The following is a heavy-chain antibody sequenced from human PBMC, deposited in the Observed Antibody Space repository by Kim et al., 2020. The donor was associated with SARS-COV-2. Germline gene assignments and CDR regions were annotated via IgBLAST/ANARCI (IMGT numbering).Heavy chain of an antibody. CDR2: NK. J-gene: IGHJ4*02. CDR3: ARGSLTGFDY. D-gene: IGHD3-9*01. Sequence: NKYYADSVKGRFTISRDNSKNTLYMQMNSLRAEETAVYYCARGSLTGFDYWGQGTLVTVSS. V-gene: IGHV3-30*01.